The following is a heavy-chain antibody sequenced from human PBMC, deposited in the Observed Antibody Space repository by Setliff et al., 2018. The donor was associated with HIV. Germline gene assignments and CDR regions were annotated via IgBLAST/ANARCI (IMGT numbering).Heavy chain of an antibody. Sequence: GASVKVSCKASGYTLTTFGISWVRQVPGQGLEWMGWINTETGNPMYAQGFTGRFVFSLDTSVSTAYLQISSLKTEDAAMYYCARVGSYWSTFDYWGQGALVTVSS. V-gene: IGHV7-4-1*02. CDR2: INTETGNP. J-gene: IGHJ4*02. CDR1: GYTLTTFG. CDR3: ARVGSYWSTFDY. D-gene: IGHD1-26*01.